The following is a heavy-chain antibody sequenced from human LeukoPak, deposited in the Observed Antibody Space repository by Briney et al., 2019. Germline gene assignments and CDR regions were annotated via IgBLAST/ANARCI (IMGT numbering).Heavy chain of an antibody. CDR1: GFTFSSYA. J-gene: IGHJ4*02. CDR2: ISGSGGST. CDR3: AKVGLLWFGELSPYYFGY. V-gene: IGHV3-23*01. D-gene: IGHD3-10*01. Sequence: GGSLRLSCAASGFTFSSYAVSWVRQAPGKGLEWVSAISGSGGSTYYADSVKGRFTISRDNSKNTLYLQMNSLRAEDTAVYYCAKVGLLWFGELSPYYFGYWGQGTLVTVSS.